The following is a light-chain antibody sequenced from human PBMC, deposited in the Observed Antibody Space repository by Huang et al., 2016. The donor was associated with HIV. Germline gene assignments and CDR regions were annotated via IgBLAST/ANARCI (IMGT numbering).Light chain of an antibody. CDR1: QSVSSY. V-gene: IGKV3-11*01. Sequence: EIVSTQSPATLSLSPGDRATLSCRASQSVSSYFAWYQQKPGQAPRLLIYATSNRATGVPARFSGSGSGTDFTLTISSLEPEEFANYYCQQRISWPPSYTFGQGTKVEI. J-gene: IGKJ2*01. CDR2: ATS. CDR3: QQRISWPPSYT.